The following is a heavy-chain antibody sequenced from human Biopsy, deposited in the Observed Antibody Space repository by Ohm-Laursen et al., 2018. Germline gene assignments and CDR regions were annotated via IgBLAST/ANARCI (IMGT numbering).Heavy chain of an antibody. J-gene: IGHJ1*01. CDR1: GGSIKSYY. CDR2: IYYTGHT. V-gene: IGHV4-59*01. D-gene: IGHD4/OR15-4a*01. Sequence: GTLSLTCTVSGGSIKSYYWNWIRQSPGKGLEWIGFIYYTGHTNYNPSLKSRATISVDTSKNQFSLKVISVTAADTAVYFCARSIDYGNSYFQYWGQGILVTVSS. CDR3: ARSIDYGNSYFQY.